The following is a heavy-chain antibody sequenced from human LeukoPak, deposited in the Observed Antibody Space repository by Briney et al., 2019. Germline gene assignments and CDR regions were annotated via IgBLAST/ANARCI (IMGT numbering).Heavy chain of an antibody. CDR2: IDPSDSYT. D-gene: IGHD2-15*01. Sequence: GESLRISCKGSGYSFTSYWISWVRQMPGKGLEWMGRIDPSDSYTNYSPSFQGHVTISADKSISTAYLQWSSLKASDTAMYYCARLGEEKYCSGGSCYHWGQGTLVTVSS. V-gene: IGHV5-10-1*01. CDR1: GYSFTSYW. J-gene: IGHJ5*02. CDR3: ARLGEEKYCSGGSCYH.